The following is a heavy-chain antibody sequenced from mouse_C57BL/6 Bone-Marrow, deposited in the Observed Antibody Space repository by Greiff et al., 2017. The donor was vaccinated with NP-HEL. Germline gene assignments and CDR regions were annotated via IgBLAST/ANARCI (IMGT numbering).Heavy chain of an antibody. CDR1: GFSLTSYA. V-gene: IGHV2-9-1*01. D-gene: IGHD1-1*01. Sequence: QVQLQQSGPGLVAPSQSLSITCTVSGFSLTSYAISWVRQPPGKGLEWLGVIWTGGGTNYNSALKSRLSISKDNSKSQVFLKMNSLQTDDTARYYCARIPPTVVATDWYFDVWGTGTTVTVSS. CDR3: ARIPPTVVATDWYFDV. J-gene: IGHJ1*03. CDR2: IWTGGGT.